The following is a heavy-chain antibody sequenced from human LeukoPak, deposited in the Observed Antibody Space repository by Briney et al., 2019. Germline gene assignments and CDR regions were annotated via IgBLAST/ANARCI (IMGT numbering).Heavy chain of an antibody. CDR1: GYTFTSYY. CDR3: ARDQALGQGYYYGSSGYSVDAFDI. D-gene: IGHD3-22*01. Sequence: ASVKVSCKASGYTFTSYYMHWVRQAPGQGLEWMGIINPSGGSTSYAQKFQGRVTMTRDMSTSTDYIELSSLRSEDTAVYYCARDQALGQGYYYGSSGYSVDAFDIWGQGTMVTVSS. CDR2: INPSGGST. V-gene: IGHV1-46*01. J-gene: IGHJ3*02.